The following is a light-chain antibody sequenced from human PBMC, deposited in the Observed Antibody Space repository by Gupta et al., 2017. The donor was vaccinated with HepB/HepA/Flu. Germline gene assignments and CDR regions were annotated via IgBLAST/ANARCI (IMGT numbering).Light chain of an antibody. CDR2: DDT. Sequence: SYVLTPPPSTSGAPGETAGGTCGGVKIQRRSVHWYQKTAGQAPVLVVYDDTDRPSGIPDRSSASNAGTTATLTISRVEAGEEADYCCQVLDSSTDFVVFGGGTKLTVL. J-gene: IGLJ2*01. V-gene: IGLV3-21*02. CDR1: KIQRRS. CDR3: QVLDSSTDFVV.